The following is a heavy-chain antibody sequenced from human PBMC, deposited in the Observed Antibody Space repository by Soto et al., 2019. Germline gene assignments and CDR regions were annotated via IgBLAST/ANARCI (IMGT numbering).Heavy chain of an antibody. CDR3: ARDSCSSTSCYYYYYYGMDV. V-gene: IGHV3-33*01. D-gene: IGHD2-2*01. CDR2: IWYDGSNK. CDR1: GFTFSSYG. J-gene: IGHJ6*02. Sequence: LRLSCAASGFTFSSYGMHWVRQAPGKGLEWVAVIWYDGSNKYYADSVKGRFTISRDNSKNTLYLQMNSLRAEDTAVYYCARDSCSSTSCYYYYYYGMDVWGQGTTVTVSS.